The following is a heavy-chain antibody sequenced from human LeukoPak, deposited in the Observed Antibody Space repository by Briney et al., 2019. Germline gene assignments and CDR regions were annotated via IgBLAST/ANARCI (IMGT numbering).Heavy chain of an antibody. CDR2: ISSSSSTI. V-gene: IGHV3-48*01. J-gene: IGHJ4*02. D-gene: IGHD4-11*01. Sequence: PGGSLRLSCAASGFTFSSYSVNWVRQAPGKGLEWVSYISSSSSTIYYADSVKGRFTISRDNAKNSLYLQMNSLRAEDTAVYYCARDRALTTVDSDFDYWGQGTLVTVSS. CDR3: ARDRALTTVDSDFDY. CDR1: GFTFSSYS.